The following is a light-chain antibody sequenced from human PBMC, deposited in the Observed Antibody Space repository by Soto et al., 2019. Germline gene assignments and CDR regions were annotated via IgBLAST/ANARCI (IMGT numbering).Light chain of an antibody. CDR1: ALPKKY. Sequence: SYELTQPPSMSVSAGQRARITCSGDALPKKYAYWYQQKSCQAPVLVLYEDTKRPSGIPARFSGSSSGTMATLTISEAQVYDEAEYYCFSTDSSGYEMVFGGGTKITVL. V-gene: IGLV3-10*01. J-gene: IGLJ3*02. CDR3: FSTDSSGYEMV. CDR2: EDT.